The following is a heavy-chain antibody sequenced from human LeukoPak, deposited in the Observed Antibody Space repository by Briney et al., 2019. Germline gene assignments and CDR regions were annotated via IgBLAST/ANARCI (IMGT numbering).Heavy chain of an antibody. Sequence: SETLSLTCTVSGGSISSGDYYWSWIRQPPGKGLEWIGYIYYSGSTYYNPSLKSRVTISVDTSKNQFSLKLSSVTAADTAVYYCAREGRGVSVGMDVWGQGTTVTVSS. CDR2: IYYSGST. CDR1: GGSISSGDYY. D-gene: IGHD2-8*01. V-gene: IGHV4-30-4*02. J-gene: IGHJ6*02. CDR3: AREGRGVSVGMDV.